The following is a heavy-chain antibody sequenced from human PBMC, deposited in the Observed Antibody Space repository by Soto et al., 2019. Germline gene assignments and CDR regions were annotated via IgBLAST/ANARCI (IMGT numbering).Heavy chain of an antibody. Sequence: QVQLVQSGAEVKKPGASVKVSCKASGYTFTSYDINWVRQATGQGLEWMGWMNPNSGNTGYAQKFQGRVTMTRNTSXSXXYMELSSLRSEDTAVYYCARLLSDSSSGYGTWFDPWGQGTLVTVSS. J-gene: IGHJ5*02. CDR1: GYTFTSYD. CDR3: ARLLSDSSSGYGTWFDP. D-gene: IGHD6-13*01. CDR2: MNPNSGNT. V-gene: IGHV1-8*01.